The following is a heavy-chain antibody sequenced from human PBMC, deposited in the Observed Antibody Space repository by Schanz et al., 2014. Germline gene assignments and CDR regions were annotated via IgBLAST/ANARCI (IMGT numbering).Heavy chain of an antibody. CDR3: ARHLVNAYGMDV. V-gene: IGHV4-34*01. CDR1: GGPFSGYF. J-gene: IGHJ6*02. Sequence: QVQLQQWGAGLLKPSETLSLTCAVYGGPFSGYFWSWIRQSPGKGLQWIGEIHHSGSIIYNPSLRSGVTISTDTSKNQFFLKVTSLTAADTAVYYCARHLVNAYGMDVWGQGTAVTVSS. D-gene: IGHD3-3*02. CDR2: IHHSGSI.